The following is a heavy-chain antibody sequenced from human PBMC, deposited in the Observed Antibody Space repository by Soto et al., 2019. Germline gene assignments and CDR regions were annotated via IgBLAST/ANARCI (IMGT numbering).Heavy chain of an antibody. CDR1: GFTFSDFW. J-gene: IGHJ6*02. CDR3: ARVWRGAEGLDV. CDR2: IKQDGSEK. D-gene: IGHD1-26*01. Sequence: GGSLRLSCAASGFTFSDFWMTWVRQVPGKGLEWVANIKQDGSEKNYVDSVKGRFTISRDNAKNSVDLQMNSLRAEDTAVYHCARVWRGAEGLDVWGQGTTVTVSS. V-gene: IGHV3-7*01.